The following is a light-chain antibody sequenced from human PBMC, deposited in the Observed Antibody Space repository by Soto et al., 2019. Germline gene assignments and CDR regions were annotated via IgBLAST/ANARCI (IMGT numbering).Light chain of an antibody. J-gene: IGKJ5*01. Sequence: EIVLTRTPATLSLSPGERSTLSCRASQSVSSYLAWYQQKPGQXPRXXIYDASNRATGIPARFSGSGSGTDLTITISSLEPEDFEVYYCQQRSNWPITFGQGTRLEI. CDR1: QSVSSY. CDR3: QQRSNWPIT. V-gene: IGKV3-11*01. CDR2: DAS.